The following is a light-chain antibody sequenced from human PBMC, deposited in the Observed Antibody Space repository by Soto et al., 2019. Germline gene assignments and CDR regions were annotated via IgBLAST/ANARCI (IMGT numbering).Light chain of an antibody. CDR2: DAS. CDR3: QQFNNYPMYT. Sequence: AIQLTQSPSSLSASVGDRVTITCRASQGISSALAWYQQNPGKAPKLLIYDASSLESGVPSRFSGSGSGTDFTLTISSLQPEDFATYYWQQFNNYPMYTFGQGTKLEIK. CDR1: QGISSA. J-gene: IGKJ2*01. V-gene: IGKV1D-13*01.